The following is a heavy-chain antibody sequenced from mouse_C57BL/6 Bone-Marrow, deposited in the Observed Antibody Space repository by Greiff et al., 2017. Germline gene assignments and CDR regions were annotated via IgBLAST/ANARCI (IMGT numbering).Heavy chain of an antibody. V-gene: IGHV5-9*01. J-gene: IGHJ2*01. CDR3: ARHDYDFDY. CDR1: GFTFSSYT. Sequence: EVNVVESGGGLVKPGGSLKLSCAASGFTFSSYTMSWVRQTPEKRLEWVATISGGGGNTYYPDSVKGRFTISRDNAKNTLYLHMSSLRSEDTALYYCARHDYDFDYWGQGTTLTVSS. CDR2: ISGGGGNT. D-gene: IGHD2-4*01.